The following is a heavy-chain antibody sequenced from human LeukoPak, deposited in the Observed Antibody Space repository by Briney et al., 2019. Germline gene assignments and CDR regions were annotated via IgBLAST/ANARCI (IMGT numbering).Heavy chain of an antibody. J-gene: IGHJ4*02. D-gene: IGHD3-10*01. CDR2: ISAYNGNT. V-gene: IGHV1-18*01. CDR1: GYTFTSYG. Sequence: ASVKVSCKASGYTFTSYGISWARQAPGQGLEWMGWISAYNGNTNYAQKLQGRVTMTTDTPTSTAYMELRSLRSDDTAVYYCARGSSTLLWFGEFQYYFDYWGQGTLVTVSS. CDR3: ARGSSTLLWFGEFQYYFDY.